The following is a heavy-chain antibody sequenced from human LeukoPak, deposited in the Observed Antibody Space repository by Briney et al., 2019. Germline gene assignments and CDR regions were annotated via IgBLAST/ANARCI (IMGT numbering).Heavy chain of an antibody. CDR2: INHSGST. D-gene: IGHD1-26*01. CDR3: ARGRWYSGDY. J-gene: IGHJ4*02. V-gene: IGHV4-34*01. Sequence: ETLSLTYAVYGGSFSCYYWSWIRPPPGKGLEWIGEINHSGSTNYNPSLKSRVTISVDTSKNQFSLKLSSVTAADTAVYYCARGRWYSGDYWGQGTLVTVSS. CDR1: GGSFSCYY.